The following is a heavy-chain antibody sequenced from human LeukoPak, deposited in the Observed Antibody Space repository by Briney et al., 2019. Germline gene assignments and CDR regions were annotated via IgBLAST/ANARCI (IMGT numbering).Heavy chain of an antibody. J-gene: IGHJ6*02. CDR2: ISSSSSYT. D-gene: IGHD2-2*01. V-gene: IGHV3-11*05. CDR1: GFTLSDYY. Sequence: GGSLRLSCAASGFTLSDYYMSWIRQAPGKGLEWVSYISSSSSYTNYADSVKGRFTISRDNAKNSLYLQMNSLRAEDTAVYYCARGLRPGVVVPAAYYYYYGMDVWGQGTTVTVSS. CDR3: ARGLRPGVVVPAAYYYYYGMDV.